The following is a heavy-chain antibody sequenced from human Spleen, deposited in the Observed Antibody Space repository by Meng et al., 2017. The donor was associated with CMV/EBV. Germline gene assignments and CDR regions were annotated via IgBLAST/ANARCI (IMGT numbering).Heavy chain of an antibody. V-gene: IGHV3-7*01. Sequence: GESLKISCAASAFTFTGYWMSWVRQAPGKGLEWVANIKQDGSEKYYVDSVKGRFTISRDNAKNSLYLQMNSLRAEDTAVYYCAKDLYDSSGDRMFDYWGQGTLVTVSS. CDR3: AKDLYDSSGDRMFDY. CDR2: IKQDGSEK. D-gene: IGHD3-22*01. CDR1: AFTFTGYW. J-gene: IGHJ4*02.